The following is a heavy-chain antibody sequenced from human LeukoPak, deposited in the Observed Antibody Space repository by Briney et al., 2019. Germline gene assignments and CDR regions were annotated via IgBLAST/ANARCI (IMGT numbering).Heavy chain of an antibody. CDR3: AKRGVVIRVILVGFHKEAYYFDS. CDR1: GITLSNYG. Sequence: GGSLTLSWAVSGITLSNYGMSWVRQPPGKGLEWVAAIRGSGGGTNYADSVKGRFTISRDNPKNTLFLQMNSLRAEDTAVYFCAKRGVVIRVILVGFHKEAYYFDSWGQGALVTVSS. D-gene: IGHD3-22*01. J-gene: IGHJ4*02. V-gene: IGHV3-23*01. CDR2: IRGSGGGT.